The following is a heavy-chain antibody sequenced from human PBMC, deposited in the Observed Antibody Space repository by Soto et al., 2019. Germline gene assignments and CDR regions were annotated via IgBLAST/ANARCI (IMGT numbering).Heavy chain of an antibody. V-gene: IGHV1-18*01. J-gene: IGHJ4*02. Sequence: QVQLVQSGAEVKKPGASVKVSCKASGYTFTSYGISWVRQAPGQGLEWMGWISAYNGNTNYAQKLQGRVTMTTDTPTSTAYMELRSLRSDDTAVYYCARCGAEAYYDFWSGYYIDYWGQGTLVTVSS. D-gene: IGHD3-3*01. CDR2: ISAYNGNT. CDR1: GYTFTSYG. CDR3: ARCGAEAYYDFWSGYYIDY.